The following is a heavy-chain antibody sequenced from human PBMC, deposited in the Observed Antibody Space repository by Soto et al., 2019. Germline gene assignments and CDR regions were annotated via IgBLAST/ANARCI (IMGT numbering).Heavy chain of an antibody. CDR3: ATVDSSSSKYYYYYGMDV. CDR2: FDPEDGET. CDR1: GYTLTELS. V-gene: IGHV1-24*01. Sequence: GASVKVSCKVSGYTLTELSMHWVRQAPGKGLEWMGGFDPEDGETIYAQKFQGRVTMTEDTSTDTAYMELSSLRSEDTAVYYRATVDSSSSKYYYYYGMDVWGQGTTVTVSS. J-gene: IGHJ6*02. D-gene: IGHD6-6*01.